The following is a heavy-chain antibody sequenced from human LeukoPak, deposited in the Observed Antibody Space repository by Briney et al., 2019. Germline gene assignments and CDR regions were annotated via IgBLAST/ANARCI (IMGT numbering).Heavy chain of an antibody. V-gene: IGHV3-7*02. D-gene: IGHD1-1*01. Sequence: PGGSLRLSCAASGFPFRNYWMNWVRQAPGKGLEWVANINEDGSEKNYVDSVKGRFTTSRDNARNSLSLQMNSLRSEDTAVYYCATYKNQPHTLFFDFWGQGALVTVSA. J-gene: IGHJ4*02. CDR1: GFPFRNYW. CDR2: INEDGSEK. CDR3: ATYKNQPHTLFFDF.